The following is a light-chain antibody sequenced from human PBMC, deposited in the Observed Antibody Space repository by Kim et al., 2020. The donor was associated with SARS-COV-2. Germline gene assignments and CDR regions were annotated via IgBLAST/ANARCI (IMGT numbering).Light chain of an antibody. V-gene: IGKV1-5*03. Sequence: SASVGDRVTITCRASQSISTWLAWYQQKPGKAPNLLIYKASSLEGGVPARFSGSGSGTEFTLTISSLQPDDFATYYCQQYNRFPYTFGQGTKLEI. J-gene: IGKJ2*01. CDR2: KAS. CDR3: QQYNRFPYT. CDR1: QSISTW.